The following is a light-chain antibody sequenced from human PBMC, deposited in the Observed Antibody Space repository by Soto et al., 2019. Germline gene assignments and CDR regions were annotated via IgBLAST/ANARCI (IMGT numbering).Light chain of an antibody. CDR1: QSVLYSSNNKYF. V-gene: IGKV4-1*01. J-gene: IGKJ1*01. Sequence: DIVMTQSPDSLAVSLGERATINCKSSQSVLYSSNNKYFLAWYQQKPGQPPKLLIYWASTRESGVPDRFSGSGSGTDFTLTISSLQAEDVAVYYCQHYYSTPPTFGQGTKVEIK. CDR3: QHYYSTPPT. CDR2: WAS.